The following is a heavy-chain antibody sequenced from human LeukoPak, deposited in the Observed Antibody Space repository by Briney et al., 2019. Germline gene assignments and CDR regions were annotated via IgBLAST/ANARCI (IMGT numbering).Heavy chain of an antibody. J-gene: IGHJ4*02. CDR1: RFTLSSYW. CDR3: ASRTGVY. CDR2: INTDGSST. Sequence: GGSLRLPWAASRFTLSSYWMHWVRQAPGKGLVWVSRINTDGSSTNYADSVKGRFTISRDNAMNTLYLQMNNLRAEDTAVYYCASRTGVYWGQGTLVSVSS. D-gene: IGHD1-14*01. V-gene: IGHV3-74*01.